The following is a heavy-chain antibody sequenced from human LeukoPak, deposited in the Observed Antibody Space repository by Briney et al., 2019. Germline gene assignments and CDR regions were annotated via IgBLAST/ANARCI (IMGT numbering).Heavy chain of an antibody. V-gene: IGHV3-21*01. CDR1: GFTFDDYG. D-gene: IGHD6-19*01. J-gene: IGHJ6*03. CDR3: ARDPYSGGYGAYYYYYMDV. CDR2: ITTSSSYM. Sequence: PGGSLRLSCAASGFTFDDYGMSWVRHAPGKGLEWVSSITTSSSYMSYADSVRGRFTISRDNAENSLYLQMNSLRDEDTAVYYCARDPYSGGYGAYYYYYMDVWGKGTTVTVSS.